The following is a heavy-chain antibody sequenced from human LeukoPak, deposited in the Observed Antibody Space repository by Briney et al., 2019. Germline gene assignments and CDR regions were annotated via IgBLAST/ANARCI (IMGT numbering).Heavy chain of an antibody. Sequence: GGSLRLSCAASGFTFSSYGMHWVRQAPGKGLEWVAFIRYDGSNKYYADSVKGRFTISRDNSKNTLYLQMNSLRAEDTAVYYCAKDVYYYGPLRGALDIWGQGTMVTVSS. D-gene: IGHD3-10*01. CDR1: GFTFSSYG. CDR3: AKDVYYYGPLRGALDI. J-gene: IGHJ3*02. V-gene: IGHV3-30*02. CDR2: IRYDGSNK.